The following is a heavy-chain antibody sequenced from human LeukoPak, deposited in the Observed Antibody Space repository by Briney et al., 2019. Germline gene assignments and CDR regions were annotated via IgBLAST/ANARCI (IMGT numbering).Heavy chain of an antibody. D-gene: IGHD6-6*01. Sequence: GGSLRLSCAASALTFNSCGMHWVRQAPGKGLEWVAFIRNDGSNSYYADSVKGRFTISRDNSKNTLYLQMNSLRAEDTAVYYCAKAYSSSDYYYMDVWGKGTTVTVSS. CDR1: ALTFNSCG. CDR2: IRNDGSNS. CDR3: AKAYSSSDYYYMDV. V-gene: IGHV3-30*02. J-gene: IGHJ6*03.